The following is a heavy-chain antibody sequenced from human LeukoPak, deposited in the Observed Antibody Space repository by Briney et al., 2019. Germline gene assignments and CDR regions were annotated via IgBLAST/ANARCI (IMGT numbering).Heavy chain of an antibody. CDR2: ISSSGSTK. Sequence: GGSLRLSCAASGFTFSTYGMHWVRQAPGKGLEWVSYISSSGSTKDYADSVKGRFTVSRDNAKNSLFLQMNSLRVEDTAVYYCARAHYYDSSGLDNWGQGTLVTVSS. D-gene: IGHD3-22*01. CDR1: GFTFSTYG. V-gene: IGHV3-48*04. CDR3: ARAHYYDSSGLDN. J-gene: IGHJ4*02.